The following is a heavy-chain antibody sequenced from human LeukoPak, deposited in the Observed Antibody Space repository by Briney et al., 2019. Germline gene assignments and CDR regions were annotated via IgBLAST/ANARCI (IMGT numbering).Heavy chain of an antibody. J-gene: IGHJ4*02. V-gene: IGHV3-48*03. Sequence: GGSLRLSCAASGFIFSSYEMNWVRQAPGKGLEWVSYISTSGSTIYYADSVKGRFTISRDNAKNSLYLQMNSLRAEDTAVYYCARDFDYYDSSGYYDYWGQGTLVTVSS. CDR1: GFIFSSYE. CDR3: ARDFDYYDSSGYYDY. CDR2: ISTSGSTI. D-gene: IGHD3-22*01.